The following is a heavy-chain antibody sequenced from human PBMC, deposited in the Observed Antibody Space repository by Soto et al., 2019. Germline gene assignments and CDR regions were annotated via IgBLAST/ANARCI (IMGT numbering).Heavy chain of an antibody. J-gene: IGHJ5*02. CDR1: GFTLSSYW. CDR2: INSDGSST. D-gene: IGHD3-22*01. Sequence: LSCAASGFTLSSYWMHWVRQAPGKGLVWVSRINSDGSSTSYADSVKGRFTISRDNAKNTLYLQMNSLRAEDAAVYYCARDWLVEHDYYDSSGYYNWFDPWGQGTLVTVSS. V-gene: IGHV3-74*01. CDR3: ARDWLVEHDYYDSSGYYNWFDP.